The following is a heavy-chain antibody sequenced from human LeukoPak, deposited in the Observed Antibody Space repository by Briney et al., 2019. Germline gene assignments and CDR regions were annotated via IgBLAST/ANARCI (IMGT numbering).Heavy chain of an antibody. V-gene: IGHV1-18*01. CDR3: ARDRGYCSSTSCYTSWFDP. CDR1: GYTFTSYG. D-gene: IGHD2-2*02. CDR2: ISAYNGNT. J-gene: IGHJ5*02. Sequence: GASVKVSCKASGYTFTSYGISWVRQAPGQGLEWMGWISAYNGNTNYAQKLQGRVTMTTDTSTSTAYMEPRSLRSDDTAVYYCARDRGYCSSTSCYTSWFDPWGQGTLVTVSS.